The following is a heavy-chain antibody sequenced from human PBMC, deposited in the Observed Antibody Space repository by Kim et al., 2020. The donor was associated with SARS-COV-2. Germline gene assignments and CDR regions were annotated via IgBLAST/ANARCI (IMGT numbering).Heavy chain of an antibody. V-gene: IGHV3-23*01. J-gene: IGHJ2*01. D-gene: IGHD2-21*02. CDR3: VKQRHVTRVTLDWDFVL. CDR1: GFTFNQYA. CDR2: IFGSGDGT. Sequence: GGSLRLSCAASGFTFNQYAMNWVRQAPGKGLEWVSGIFGSGDGTYYADSVKGRFSISRDNSKNILYLQMSELRVEDTAIYYCVKQRHVTRVTLDWDFVLWGRGPLLAVSS.